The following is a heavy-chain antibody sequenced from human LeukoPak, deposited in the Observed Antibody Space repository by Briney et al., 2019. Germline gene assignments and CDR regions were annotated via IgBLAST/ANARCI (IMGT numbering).Heavy chain of an antibody. CDR2: IPSSGSTV. J-gene: IGHJ4*02. CDR1: GFTFSTYE. V-gene: IGHV3-48*03. Sequence: GGSLRLSCAASGFTFSTYEMNWVRQAPGKGLEWVSYIPSSGSTVYYVDSVKGRFTISRDNAKNSLYLQMNSLRVEDTAVYYCAREATGATGYFDYWGQGTLVTVSS. CDR3: AREATGATGYFDY. D-gene: IGHD1-26*01.